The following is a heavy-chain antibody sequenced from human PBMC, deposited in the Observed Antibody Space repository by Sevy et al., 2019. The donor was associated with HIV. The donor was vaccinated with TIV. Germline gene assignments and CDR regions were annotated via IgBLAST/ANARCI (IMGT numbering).Heavy chain of an antibody. Sequence: ASVTVSCKASGYTFTDYFIHWVRQAPGQGLEWMGRINPNSGGTNSAQKFQVRVTMTRDTSINTAYMEVSRLRSDDTGVYYCTREAIGVAAGGWFDPWGQGTLVTVSS. CDR2: INPNSGGT. J-gene: IGHJ5*02. CDR1: GYTFTDYF. CDR3: TREAIGVAAGGWFDP. D-gene: IGHD6-19*01. V-gene: IGHV1-2*05.